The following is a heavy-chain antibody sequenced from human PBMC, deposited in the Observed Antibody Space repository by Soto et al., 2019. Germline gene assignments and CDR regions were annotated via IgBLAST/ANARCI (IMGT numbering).Heavy chain of an antibody. J-gene: IGHJ6*03. CDR3: AHIPGSGQLLYSYYYYMDV. CDR2: IYWDDDK. Sequence: QITFKESGPTLVKPTQTLTLTCTCSGFSLTTSGEAVVWIRQPQGKALEWLALIYWDDDKRSSPSLKRRLTITKDTSKNRVGLTMTNMDPVDTATYYCAHIPGSGQLLYSYYYYMDVWGKGTTVTVSS. CDR1: GFSLTTSGEA. D-gene: IGHD3-10*01. V-gene: IGHV2-5*02.